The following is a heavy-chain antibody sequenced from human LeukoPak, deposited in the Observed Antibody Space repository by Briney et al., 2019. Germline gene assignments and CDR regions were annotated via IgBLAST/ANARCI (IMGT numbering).Heavy chain of an antibody. CDR3: AGRQHIVVVTATRGSFDM. CDR1: GRSISTYY. J-gene: IGHJ3*02. CDR2: AYYDGTT. Sequence: SETLSLTCTVSGRSISTYYWSWIRQPPGKGLEWIGYAYYDGTTNYSPSLKSRVTMSVETSKDQFSLKLSSLTAADTAVYYCAGRQHIVVVTATRGSFDMWGQGTMVTVSS. V-gene: IGHV4-59*01. D-gene: IGHD2-21*02.